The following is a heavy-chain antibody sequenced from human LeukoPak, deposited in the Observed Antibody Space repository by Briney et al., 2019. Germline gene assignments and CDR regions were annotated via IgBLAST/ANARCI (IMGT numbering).Heavy chain of an antibody. CDR1: GFTFDDYA. CDR3: AKDRLSGIRGAPDY. V-gene: IGHV3-9*01. J-gene: IGHJ4*02. CDR2: ISWNSVSI. Sequence: PGGSLRLSCAASGFTFDDYAMHWVRQAPGKGLEGVSRISWNSVSIGYADSVRGRFTISRDNAKNSLYLQMSSLRAEDTALYYCAKDRLSGIRGAPDYWGQGTLVTVSS. D-gene: IGHD3-10*01.